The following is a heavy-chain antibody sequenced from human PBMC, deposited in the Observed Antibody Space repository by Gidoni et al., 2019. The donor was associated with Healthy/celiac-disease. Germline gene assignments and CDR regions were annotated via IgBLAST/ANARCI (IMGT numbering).Heavy chain of an antibody. V-gene: IGHV3-74*01. Sequence: EVQLVASGGGLVQPGGSLRLSCAASGFPFSSYWMHWVRQAPGKGLVWVSRINSDGSSTSYADSVKGRFTISRDNAKNTLYLQMNSLRAEDTAVYYCARVSITMVRGVIPFDYWGQGTLVTVSS. CDR2: INSDGSST. D-gene: IGHD3-10*01. CDR3: ARVSITMVRGVIPFDY. CDR1: GFPFSSYW. J-gene: IGHJ4*02.